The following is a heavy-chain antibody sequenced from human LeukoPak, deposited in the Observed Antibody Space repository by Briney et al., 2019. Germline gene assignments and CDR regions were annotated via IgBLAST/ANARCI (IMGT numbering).Heavy chain of an antibody. Sequence: GGSLRLSCAASGSTFSNHWMSWVRQTPGTGLEWVASIKQDGSEKYYVDSVKGRFTISRDNAKTSVYLQINSLRAEDTAVYYCARAHVRYCGGDCYTAHFDYWGQGTLITVSS. CDR3: ARAHVRYCGGDCYTAHFDY. CDR2: IKQDGSEK. D-gene: IGHD2-21*02. J-gene: IGHJ4*02. V-gene: IGHV3-7*05. CDR1: GSTFSNHW.